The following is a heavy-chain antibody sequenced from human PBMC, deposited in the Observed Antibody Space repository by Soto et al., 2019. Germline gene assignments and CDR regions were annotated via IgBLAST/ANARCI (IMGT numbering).Heavy chain of an antibody. V-gene: IGHV4-30-2*01. CDR1: GGSVSSGVFS. CDR3: ARGHYYYALHV. D-gene: IGHD6-25*01. J-gene: IGHJ6*02. CDR2: ISHGGSP. Sequence: SETLSLTCAVSGGSVSSGVFSWNWIRQPPGQGLEWIGYISHGGSPHYTPSLRSRVSISVDRSTNVISLNLTSMTPADTAVYFSARGHYYYALHVWCQGITATVS.